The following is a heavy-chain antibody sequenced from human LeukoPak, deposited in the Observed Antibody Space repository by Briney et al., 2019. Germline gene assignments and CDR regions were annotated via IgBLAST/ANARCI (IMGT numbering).Heavy chain of an antibody. V-gene: IGHV3-21*01. CDR1: GFTFSRYS. CDR3: ARDRSGYGYFHY. Sequence: PGGSLRLSCAASGFTFSRYSMNWVRQAPGKGLEWVSSISSSSSYIYYADSVKGRFTISRDNAKNSLYLQMNSLRAEDTAVYYCARDRSGYGYFHYWGQGTLVTVSS. J-gene: IGHJ4*02. D-gene: IGHD3-22*01. CDR2: ISSSSSYI.